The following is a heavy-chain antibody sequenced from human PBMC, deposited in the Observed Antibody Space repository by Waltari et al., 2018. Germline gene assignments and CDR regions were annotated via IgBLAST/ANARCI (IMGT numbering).Heavy chain of an antibody. Sequence: QVQLQQWGAGLLKPSETLSLTCAVYGGSFSGYYWSWLRQPPGKGLEWIGEINHSGSTNYNPSLKSRVTISVDTSKNQFSLKLSSVTAADTAVYYCAREGSSWYTVKYFQHWGQGTLVTVSS. J-gene: IGHJ1*01. CDR3: AREGSSWYTVKYFQH. V-gene: IGHV4-34*01. CDR1: GGSFSGYY. CDR2: INHSGST. D-gene: IGHD6-13*01.